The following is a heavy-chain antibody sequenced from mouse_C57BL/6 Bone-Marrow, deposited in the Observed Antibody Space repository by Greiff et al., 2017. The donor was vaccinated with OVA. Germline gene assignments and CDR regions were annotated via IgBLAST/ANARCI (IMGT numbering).Heavy chain of an antibody. D-gene: IGHD1-1*01. CDR1: GYTFTSYW. V-gene: IGHV1-74*01. Sequence: QVQLQQPGAELVKPGASVKVSCKASGYTFTSYWMHWVKQRPGQGLEWIGRIHPSDSDTNYNQKFKGKATLTVDKSSSTAYMQLSSLTSEDSAVXYCSMRNITTLVAPGYYYALDYWGQGTSVTVSS. J-gene: IGHJ4*01. CDR3: SMRNITTLVAPGYYYALDY. CDR2: IHPSDSDT.